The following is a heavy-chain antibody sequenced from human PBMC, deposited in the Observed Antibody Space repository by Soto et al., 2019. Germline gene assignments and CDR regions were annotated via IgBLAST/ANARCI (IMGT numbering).Heavy chain of an antibody. Sequence: ASVKVSCKASGYTFTALYMNLVRQAPGQGLEWMGWVNPNTGVTRYAQKFQGGVTMTRDTSINTAYMELSGLTSDDTAVYYCTTLRLDPWGQGTLVTVSS. CDR2: VNPNTGVT. D-gene: IGHD3-9*01. V-gene: IGHV1-2*02. J-gene: IGHJ5*02. CDR3: TTLRLDP. CDR1: GYTFTALY.